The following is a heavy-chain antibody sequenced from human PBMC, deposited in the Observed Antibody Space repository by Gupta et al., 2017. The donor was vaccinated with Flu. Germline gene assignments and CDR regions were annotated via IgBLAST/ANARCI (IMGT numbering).Heavy chain of an antibody. CDR3: ASPRQGFCSSATCGMDV. J-gene: IGHJ6*02. CDR1: A. D-gene: IGHD2-2*01. V-gene: IGHV1-69*06. Sequence: AINWVRQAPGQGLEWMGGIIPIFDTANYAQHFQGRVSITADKSTSTTYMELSGLRSDDTAVFYCASPRQGFCSSATCGMDVWGQGTTVTVSS. CDR2: IIPIFDTA.